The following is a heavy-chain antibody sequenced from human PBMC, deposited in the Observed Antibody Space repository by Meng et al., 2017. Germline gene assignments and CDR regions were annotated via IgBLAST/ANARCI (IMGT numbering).Heavy chain of an antibody. CDR2: ISGDGSIT. Sequence: LVESGEGLIQPRVSLRRICAASGFTFNNYWIHWVRQVPGKGLVWASRISGDGSITNYADSVKGRFTISRDNAKNTLYLQMNSLRPEDTAVYYCLDEAPRSDYWGQGSLVTVSS. CDR3: LDEAPRSDY. D-gene: IGHD1-1*01. CDR1: GFTFNNYW. J-gene: IGHJ4*02. V-gene: IGHV3-74*01.